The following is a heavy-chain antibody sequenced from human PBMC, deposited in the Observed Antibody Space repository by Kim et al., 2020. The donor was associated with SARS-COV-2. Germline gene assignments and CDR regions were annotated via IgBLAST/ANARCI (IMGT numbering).Heavy chain of an antibody. D-gene: IGHD3-10*01. CDR1: GFSFSTYG. Sequence: GGSLRLSCVASGFSFSTYGMHWVRQAPGKGLEWVAVVWYDGSNKYYADSVKGRFTISRDNSKDTVYLQVNSLRAEDTAMYYCAKGALYYGSGTYPLFDYWGQGTLVTVPS. CDR3: AKGALYYGSGTYPLFDY. CDR2: VWYDGSNK. V-gene: IGHV3-33*06. J-gene: IGHJ4*02.